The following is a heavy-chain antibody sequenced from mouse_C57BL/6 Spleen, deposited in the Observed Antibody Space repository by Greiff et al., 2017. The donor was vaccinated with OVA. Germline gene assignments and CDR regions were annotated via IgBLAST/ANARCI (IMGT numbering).Heavy chain of an antibody. CDR2: IDPEDGET. Sequence: EVMLVESGAELVKPGASVKLSCTASGFNIKDYYMHWVKQRTEQGLEWIGRIDPEDGETKYAPKFQGKATITADTSSNTAYLQLSSLTSEDTAVYYCARTGTTVEPRRWFAYWGQGTLVTVSA. CDR1: GFNIKDYY. J-gene: IGHJ3*01. D-gene: IGHD1-1*01. V-gene: IGHV14-2*01. CDR3: ARTGTTVEPRRWFAY.